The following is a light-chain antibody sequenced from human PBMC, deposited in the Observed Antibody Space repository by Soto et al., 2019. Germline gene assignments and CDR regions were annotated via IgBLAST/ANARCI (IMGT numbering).Light chain of an antibody. J-gene: IGKJ2*01. Sequence: DIVMTQFPLSLPVTPGEPASISCRSSQSLLLSNGYNSLDWYLQKPGQSPQLLLYFASNRASGVXDXXSGSGSGTDFTLKISRVEADDVGVYYCLQAKQTPYTFGQGTKLEIK. CDR1: QSLLLSNGYNS. CDR3: LQAKQTPYT. V-gene: IGKV2-28*01. CDR2: FAS.